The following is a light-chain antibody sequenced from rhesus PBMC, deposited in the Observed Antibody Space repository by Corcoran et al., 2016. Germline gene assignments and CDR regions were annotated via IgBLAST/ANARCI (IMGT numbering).Light chain of an antibody. Sequence: DIQMTQSPSSLSASVGDKLTITCRASQGISRWLAWYQQKPGKAPKLRIYKASSLQSGVPSRFSGSGSGTDFTLTISSLQTEDFATYYCLQYSSSPRTFGQGTKVEIK. CDR1: QGISRW. CDR2: KAS. J-gene: IGKJ1*01. V-gene: IGKV1-22*01. CDR3: LQYSSSPRT.